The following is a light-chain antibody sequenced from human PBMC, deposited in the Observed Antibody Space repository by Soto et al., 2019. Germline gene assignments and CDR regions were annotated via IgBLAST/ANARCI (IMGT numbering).Light chain of an antibody. CDR1: NSNIGSGYD. J-gene: IGLJ3*02. CDR2: GNF. CDR3: QSYDNGLSGWV. V-gene: IGLV1-40*01. Sequence: QSVLTQPPSVSGAPGQRVTISCTGSNSNIGSGYDVPWFQQLPGTAPKLLICGNFNRPSGVPDRFSGSQSGTSASLAITGLQAEDEADYYCQSYDNGLSGWVFGGGTKLTGL.